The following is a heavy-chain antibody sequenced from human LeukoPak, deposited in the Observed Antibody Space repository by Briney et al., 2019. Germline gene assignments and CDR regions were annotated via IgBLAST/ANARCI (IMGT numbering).Heavy chain of an antibody. CDR2: IRGNGET. V-gene: IGHV3-23*01. D-gene: IGHD1-26*01. J-gene: IGHJ4*02. CDR1: GLSFSSFA. CDR3: ARDRRSGSYPYYFDY. Sequence: GGSLRLSCAASGLSFSSFAMSWVRQGPARGLEWVSSIRGNGETFYADSVKGRFTISRDNSKNTLYLQMNSLRAEDTAVYYCARDRRSGSYPYYFDYWGQGTLVTVSS.